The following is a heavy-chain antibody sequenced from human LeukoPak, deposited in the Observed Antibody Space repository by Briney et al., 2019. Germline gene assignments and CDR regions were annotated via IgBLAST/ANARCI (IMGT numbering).Heavy chain of an antibody. D-gene: IGHD4-17*01. Sequence: GGSLRLSCTASGFTFDDYAMTWVRQAPGKGLEWVGFIRSKAHGGTTEYAASVKGRFSISRDDSNSIAYLQMDSLNTEDTAVYYCTTFYGAQRDYWGQGTLVTVSS. J-gene: IGHJ4*02. V-gene: IGHV3-49*04. CDR2: IRSKAHGGTT. CDR1: GFTFDDYA. CDR3: TTFYGAQRDY.